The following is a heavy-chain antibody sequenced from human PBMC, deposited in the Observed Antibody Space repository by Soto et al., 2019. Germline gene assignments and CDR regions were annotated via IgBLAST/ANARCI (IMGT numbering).Heavy chain of an antibody. V-gene: IGHV4-31*03. CDR2: IYYSGST. Sequence: QVQLQESGPGLVKPSQTLSLTCTVSGGSISSGGYYWSWIRQHPGKGLEWIGYIYYSGSTYYNPSLKRRVTISVDTSKNQFSLKLSSVTAADTAVYYCAREAAAGTINWFDPWGQGTLVTVSS. CDR3: AREAAAGTINWFDP. J-gene: IGHJ5*02. D-gene: IGHD6-13*01. CDR1: GGSISSGGYY.